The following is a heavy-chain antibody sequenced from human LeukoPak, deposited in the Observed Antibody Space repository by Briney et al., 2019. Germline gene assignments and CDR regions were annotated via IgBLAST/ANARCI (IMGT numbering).Heavy chain of an antibody. CDR3: ARDHYYGSGSFVCWFDP. CDR1: GGSFSGDF. V-gene: IGHV4-34*01. Sequence: SETLSLTCAVYGGSFSGDFWSWIRRSPGKGLEWIGEINHGGSTTYNPSLKGRVTMSVDTSKNQFSLKLSSVTAADTAVYYCARDHYYGSGSFVCWFDPWGQGTLVTVSS. D-gene: IGHD3-10*01. CDR2: INHGGST. J-gene: IGHJ5*02.